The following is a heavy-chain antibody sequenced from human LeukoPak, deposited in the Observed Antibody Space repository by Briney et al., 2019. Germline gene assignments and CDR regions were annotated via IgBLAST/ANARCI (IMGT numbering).Heavy chain of an antibody. Sequence: SETLSLTCTVSGGSMSSYFWAWIRQPAGKGLEWVGRVYSTGGTNYNPSLRSRATISIDTSKNQFSLKLTSVTAVDTAVYYCARDIQPGPRVDGFDIWGQGTMVTVSS. CDR2: VYSTGGT. CDR1: GGSMSSYF. CDR3: ARDIQPGPRVDGFDI. D-gene: IGHD5-18*01. V-gene: IGHV4-4*07. J-gene: IGHJ3*02.